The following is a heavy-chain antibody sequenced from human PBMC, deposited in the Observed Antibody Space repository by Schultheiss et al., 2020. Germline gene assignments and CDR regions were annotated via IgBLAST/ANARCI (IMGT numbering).Heavy chain of an antibody. CDR2: ISGSGGST. Sequence: GGSLRLSCAASGFTFSSYGMSWVRQAPGKGLEWVSAISGSGGSTYYADSVKGRFTISRDNSKNTLYLQMNSLRAEDTAVYYCAKLYYYDSSGLYYFDYWGQGTLVTVS. V-gene: IGHV3-23*01. J-gene: IGHJ4*02. CDR3: AKLYYYDSSGLYYFDY. CDR1: GFTFSSYG. D-gene: IGHD3-22*01.